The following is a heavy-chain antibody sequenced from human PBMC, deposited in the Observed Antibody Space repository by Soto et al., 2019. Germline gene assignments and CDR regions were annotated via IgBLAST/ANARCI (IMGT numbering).Heavy chain of an antibody. J-gene: IGHJ4*02. V-gene: IGHV3-66*01. Sequence: EVLLVESGGGLVQPGGSLRLSCAASGLTVSNNYITWVRQAPAKGLEWVSLIYSGGNTYYAVSVKGRFTISRDSSRNTVYLQMHSLRPEDTAVYYCTPGREQNFQWGQGTLVTVSS. CDR3: TPGREQNFQ. CDR2: IYSGGNT. CDR1: GLTVSNNY. D-gene: IGHD1-26*01.